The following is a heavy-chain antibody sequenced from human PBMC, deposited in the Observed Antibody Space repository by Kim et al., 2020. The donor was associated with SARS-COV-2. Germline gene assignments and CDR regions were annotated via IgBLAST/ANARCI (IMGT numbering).Heavy chain of an antibody. CDR3: ARQYYGSPFDY. D-gene: IGHD3-10*01. CDR2: IYYSGST. CDR1: GGSISSSSYY. V-gene: IGHV4-39*01. Sequence: SETLSLTCTVSGGSISSSSYYWGWIRQPPGKGLEWIGSIYYSGSTYYNPSLKSRVTISVDTSKNQFSLKLSSVTAADTAVYYCARQYYGSPFDYWGQGTRVTVSS. J-gene: IGHJ4*02.